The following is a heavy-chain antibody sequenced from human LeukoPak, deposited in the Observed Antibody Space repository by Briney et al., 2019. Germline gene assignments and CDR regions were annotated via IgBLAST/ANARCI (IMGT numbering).Heavy chain of an antibody. CDR2: ISYDGSNK. J-gene: IGHJ4*02. V-gene: IGHV3-30-3*01. CDR1: GFTFSSYA. D-gene: IGHD5-24*01. Sequence: GGSLRLSCAASGFTFSSYAMHWVRQAPGKGLEWVAVISYDGSNKYYADSVKGRFTISRDNSENTLYLQMNSLRAEDTAVYYCATSRDGYNWDFDYWGQGTLVTVSS. CDR3: ATSRDGYNWDFDY.